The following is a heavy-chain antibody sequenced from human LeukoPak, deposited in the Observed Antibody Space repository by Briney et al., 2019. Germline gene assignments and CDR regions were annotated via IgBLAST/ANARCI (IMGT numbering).Heavy chain of an antibody. CDR3: TRDRARAGGEILDY. CDR1: GFIFSDYT. D-gene: IGHD3-10*01. J-gene: IGHJ4*02. Sequence: GGSLRLSCAASGFIFSDYTMHWVRQAPGKGLVWVSRIISDGSTTDYADSVKGRFTISRDNAKNTLYLQMNSLRDEDTAMYYCTRDRARAGGEILDYWAREPWSPSPQ. V-gene: IGHV3-74*01. CDR2: IISDGSTT.